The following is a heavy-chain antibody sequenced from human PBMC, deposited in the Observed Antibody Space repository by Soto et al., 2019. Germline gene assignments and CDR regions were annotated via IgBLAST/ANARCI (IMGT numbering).Heavy chain of an antibody. V-gene: IGHV3-48*01. J-gene: IGHJ4*02. D-gene: IGHD3-16*01. CDR3: TPPHYDYIWAPGRY. Sequence: PGGSLRLSCAASGFTFSSYSMNWVRQAPGKGLEWVSYISSSSSTIYYADSVKGRFTISRDNAKNSLYLQMNSLRAEDTAVYYCTPPHYDYIWAPGRYWGQGTLVTVSS. CDR1: GFTFSSYS. CDR2: ISSSSSTI.